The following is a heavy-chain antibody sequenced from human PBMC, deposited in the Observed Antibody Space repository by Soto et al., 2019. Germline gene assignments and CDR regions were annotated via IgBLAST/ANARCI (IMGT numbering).Heavy chain of an antibody. Sequence: ASVKVSCKASGYTFTSYYMHWVRQAPGQGLEWMGIINPSGGSTSYAQKFQGRVTMTRDTSTSTVYMELSSLRSEDTAVYYCARGVVVVAATDTNFDYWGQGTLVTVSS. CDR2: INPSGGST. V-gene: IGHV1-46*03. CDR1: GYTFTSYY. J-gene: IGHJ4*02. D-gene: IGHD2-15*01. CDR3: ARGVVVVAATDTNFDY.